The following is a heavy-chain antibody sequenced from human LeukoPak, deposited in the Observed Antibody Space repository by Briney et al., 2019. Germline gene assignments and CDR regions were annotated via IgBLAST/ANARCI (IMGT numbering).Heavy chain of an antibody. CDR1: GFTVTSNY. J-gene: IGHJ3*02. Sequence: PGGSLRLSXAASGFTVTSNYMSWVRQAPGKGLEWVSVIYSGGSTYYADSVKGRFTISRDNSKNTLYLQMNSLRAEDTAVYYCARDPGPFRITMMTVTFDIWGQGTMVTVSS. D-gene: IGHD3-22*01. V-gene: IGHV3-53*01. CDR2: IYSGGST. CDR3: ARDPGPFRITMMTVTFDI.